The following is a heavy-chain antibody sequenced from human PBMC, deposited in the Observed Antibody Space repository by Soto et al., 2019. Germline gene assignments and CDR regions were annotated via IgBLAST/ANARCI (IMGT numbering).Heavy chain of an antibody. J-gene: IGHJ6*03. V-gene: IGHV4-59*08. CDR2: IYYSGST. CDR1: GGSISSYY. CDR3: ARTVLGPDLLADSFVDYYYYMDV. Sequence: SETLSLTCTVSGGSISSYYWSWIRQPPGKGLEWIGYIYYSGSTNYNPSLKSRVTISVDTSRNQFSLRLNSVTAADTAVYYCARTVLGPDLLADSFVDYYYYMDVWGQGTTVTVSS. D-gene: IGHD3-9*01.